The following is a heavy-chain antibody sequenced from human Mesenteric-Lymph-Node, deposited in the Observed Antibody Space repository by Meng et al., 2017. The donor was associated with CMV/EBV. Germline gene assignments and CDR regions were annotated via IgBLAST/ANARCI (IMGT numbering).Heavy chain of an antibody. CDR1: GFTFSDYY. V-gene: IGHV3-11*04. Sequence: GGSLRLSCAASGFTFSDYYMSWIRQAPGKGLQWVSYISTIGGSISYADSVKGRFTISRDNAKNSLYLQMNSLRAGDTAVYYCARDVDYGGNRAMGAFDIWGQGTMVTVSS. CDR3: ARDVDYGGNRAMGAFDI. CDR2: ISTIGGSI. J-gene: IGHJ3*02. D-gene: IGHD4-23*01.